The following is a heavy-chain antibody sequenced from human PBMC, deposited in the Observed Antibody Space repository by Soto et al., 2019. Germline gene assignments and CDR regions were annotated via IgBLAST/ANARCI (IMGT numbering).Heavy chain of an antibody. V-gene: IGHV1-18*01. Sequence: QVQLVQSGAEVMKPGASVRVSCKASGYSFTTYGISWVRQAPGQGLEYMGWISVYNGDTNYAQKLQGRVTMTTDTXTXPAYMELRSLRSDDTAIYYCARDRRDSVADRRSFDVWGQGTMVTVSS. CDR3: ARDRRDSVADRRSFDV. D-gene: IGHD1-26*01. CDR1: GYSFTTYG. CDR2: ISVYNGDT. J-gene: IGHJ3*01.